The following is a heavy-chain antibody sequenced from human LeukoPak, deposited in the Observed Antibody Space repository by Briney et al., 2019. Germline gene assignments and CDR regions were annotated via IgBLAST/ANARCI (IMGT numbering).Heavy chain of an antibody. CDR2: ISSSSSYI. J-gene: IGHJ6*02. CDR1: GFTFSSYS. CDR3: ARGGSYYYGMDV. Sequence: MAGGSLRLSCAASGFTFSSYSMNWVRQAPGKGLEWVSSISSSSSYIYYADSVKGRFTISRDNAKNSLYLQMNSLRAEDTAVYCCARGGSYYYGMDVWGQGTTVTVSS. V-gene: IGHV3-21*01. D-gene: IGHD2-15*01.